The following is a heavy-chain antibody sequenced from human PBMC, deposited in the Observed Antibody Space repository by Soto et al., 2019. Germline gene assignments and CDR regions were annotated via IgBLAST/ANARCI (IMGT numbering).Heavy chain of an antibody. CDR2: ISAYNGNT. CDR1: GYTFTSYG. V-gene: IGHV1-18*01. Sequence: ASVKVSCKASGYTFTSYGISWVRQAPGQGLEWMGWISAYNGNTNYAQKLQGRVTMTTDTSTSTAYMELSRLRSDDTAVYYCARTYSSGWNDYWGQGTLVTVSS. CDR3: ARTYSSGWNDY. D-gene: IGHD6-19*01. J-gene: IGHJ4*02.